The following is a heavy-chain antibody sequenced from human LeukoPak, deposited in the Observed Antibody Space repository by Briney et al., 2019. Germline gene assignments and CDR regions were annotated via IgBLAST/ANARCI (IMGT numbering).Heavy chain of an antibody. CDR2: ITSGGSTV. J-gene: IGHJ3*02. V-gene: IGHV3-11*01. CDR3: ARKPGAFDI. CDR1: VFTFSEYH. Sequence: GGSLRLYCAASVFTFSEYHMSWIRQAPGKGLEWVSYITSGGSTVYYADSLKGRITISRDNARNSLYLQMNSLRAEDTAVYYCARKPGAFDIWGQGTMVTVSS. D-gene: IGHD7-27*01.